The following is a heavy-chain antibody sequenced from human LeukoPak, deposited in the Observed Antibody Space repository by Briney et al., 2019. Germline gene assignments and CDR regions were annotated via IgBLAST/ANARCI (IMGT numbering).Heavy chain of an antibody. V-gene: IGHV4-59*01. CDR1: GGSISSYY. J-gene: IGHJ3*02. CDR2: IYYSGST. Sequence: MASETLSLTCTVSGGSISSYYWSWIRQPPGKGLEWIGYIYYSGSTNYNPSLKSRVTISVDTSKNQFSLKLSSVTAADKAVYYCARARSSGFPNADAVDICGEGTMVTVSS. CDR3: ARARSSGFPNADAVDI. D-gene: IGHD6-19*01.